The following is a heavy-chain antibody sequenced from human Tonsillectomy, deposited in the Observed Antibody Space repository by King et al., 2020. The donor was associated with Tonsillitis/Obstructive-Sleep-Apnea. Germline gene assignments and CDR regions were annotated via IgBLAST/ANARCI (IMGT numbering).Heavy chain of an antibody. CDR2: IDYSGST. V-gene: IGHV4-59*01. CDR3: ARNLDITAAGSDAGLDV. D-gene: IGHD6-13*01. Sequence: VQLQESGPGLVKPSETLSLTCTVSGGSNNNYYWTWIRPPPGKGLEWIGYIDYSGSTNYNPSLQSRVTISVVTSKSQFSLKLSSVTAADTAVYFCARNLDITAAGSDAGLDVWGQGTTVTVSS. CDR1: GGSNNNYY. J-gene: IGHJ6*02.